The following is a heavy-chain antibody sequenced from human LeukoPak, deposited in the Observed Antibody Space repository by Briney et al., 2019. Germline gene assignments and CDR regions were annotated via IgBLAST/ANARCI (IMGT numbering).Heavy chain of an antibody. CDR2: INHSGSN. CDR3: ARTREDFWSGYPHYYYYMDV. J-gene: IGHJ6*03. V-gene: IGHV4-34*01. CDR1: GASFSGYY. D-gene: IGHD3-3*01. Sequence: SETLSLTCAVYGASFSGYYWSWIRQPPGKGLEWIGEINHSGSNNYNPSLKSGVTISADTSKNQFSLKLSSVTAADTAVYYCARTREDFWSGYPHYYYYMDVWGKGTTVTVSS.